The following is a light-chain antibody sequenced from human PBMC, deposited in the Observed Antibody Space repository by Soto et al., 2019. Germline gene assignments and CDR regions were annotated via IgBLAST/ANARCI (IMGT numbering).Light chain of an antibody. Sequence: DIQVTQSPSSVSASVGDGVTITCQASQDIAGYLAWYQHKTGKAPKLLIYAASSLQSGVPSRFRGSGSGTDCTLPISSLQPEDFATYYCQQANSFPITLGQGTRLEIK. V-gene: IGKV1-12*01. CDR2: AAS. CDR1: QDIAGY. J-gene: IGKJ5*01. CDR3: QQANSFPIT.